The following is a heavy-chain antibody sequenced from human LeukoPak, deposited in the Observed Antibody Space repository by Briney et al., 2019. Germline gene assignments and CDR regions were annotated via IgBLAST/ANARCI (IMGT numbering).Heavy chain of an antibody. V-gene: IGHV1-46*01. J-gene: IGHJ4*02. CDR2: INPSGGST. D-gene: IGHD3-10*01. Sequence: ASVKVSCKASGYTFTSYYMHWVRQAPGQGLEWMGIINPSGGSTSYAQKFQGRVTMTEDTSTDTAYMELSSLRSEDTAVYYCATDIGYYGSRYWGQGTLVTVSS. CDR1: GYTFTSYY. CDR3: ATDIGYYGSRY.